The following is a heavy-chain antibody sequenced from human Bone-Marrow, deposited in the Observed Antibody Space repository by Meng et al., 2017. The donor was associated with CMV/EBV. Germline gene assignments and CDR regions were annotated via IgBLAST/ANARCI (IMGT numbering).Heavy chain of an antibody. V-gene: IGHV3-7*01. D-gene: IGHD6-25*01. CDR3: GRGRSSGYYFDY. CDR1: GFTFSSYW. CDR2: IKQDGSEK. Sequence: GGSLRLSCAASGFTFSSYWMSWVRQAPGKGLEWVANIKQDGSEKYYVDSVKGRFTVSRDNAKNSLYLQMNSLRGEDTAAYYCGRGRSSGYYFDYWDQGTMVTVSS. J-gene: IGHJ4*02.